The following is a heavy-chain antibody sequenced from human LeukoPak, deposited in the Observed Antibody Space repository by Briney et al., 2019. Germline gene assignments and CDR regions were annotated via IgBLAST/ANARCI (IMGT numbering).Heavy chain of an antibody. D-gene: IGHD3-10*01. J-gene: IGHJ4*02. V-gene: IGHV1-8*01. CDR3: ARISGMVRGEDFDY. CDR2: MNPNSGNT. CDR1: GYTFTSYD. Sequence: ASVKVSCKASGYTFTSYDINWVRQATGQGLEWMGWMNPNSGNTGYARKFQGRVTMTRNTSMSTAYMELSSLRSEDTAVYYCARISGMVRGEDFDYWGQGTLVTVSS.